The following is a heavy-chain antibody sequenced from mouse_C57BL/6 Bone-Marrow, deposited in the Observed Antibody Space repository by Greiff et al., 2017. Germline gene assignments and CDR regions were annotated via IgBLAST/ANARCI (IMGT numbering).Heavy chain of an antibody. D-gene: IGHD2-4*01. J-gene: IGHJ1*03. CDR2: INPGSGGT. V-gene: IGHV1-54*01. CDR1: GYAFTNYL. CDR3: ARRYDYDWYFDV. Sequence: QVQLQQSGAELVRPGTSVKVSCKASGYAFTNYLIEWVKQRPGQGLEWIGVINPGSGGTNYNEKFKGKATLTADKSSSTAYMQLSSLTSEDSAVYFCARRYDYDWYFDVWGTGTTVTVSS.